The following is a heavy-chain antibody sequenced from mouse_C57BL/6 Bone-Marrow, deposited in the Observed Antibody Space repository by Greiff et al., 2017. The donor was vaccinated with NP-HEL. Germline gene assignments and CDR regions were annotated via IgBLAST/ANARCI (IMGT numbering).Heavy chain of an antibody. CDR2: IDPEDSET. V-gene: IGHV14-2*01. Sequence: VQLQQSGAELVKPGASVKLSCTASGYNITGYYMPWVKQRPEQGLEWIGRIDPEDSETKYAPKFQGKATITADTSSNTAYLQLSSLTSEDTAVYYCARAWWPWGKGTLVTVSA. J-gene: IGHJ3*01. CDR3: ARAWWP. D-gene: IGHD1-1*02. CDR1: GYNITGYY.